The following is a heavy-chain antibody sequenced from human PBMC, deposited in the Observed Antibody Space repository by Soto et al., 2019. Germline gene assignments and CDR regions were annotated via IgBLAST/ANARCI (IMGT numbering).Heavy chain of an antibody. CDR3: ARSRGDFGVVIYYYYMDV. V-gene: IGHV3-48*01. CDR1: GFTFSSYS. J-gene: IGHJ6*03. CDR2: ISSSSSTI. D-gene: IGHD3-3*01. Sequence: GGSLRLSCAASGFTFSSYSMNWVRQAPGKGLEWVSYISSSSSTIYYADSVKGRFTISRDNAKNSLYLQMNSLRAEDTAVYYCARSRGDFGVVIYYYYMDVWGKGTTVTVSS.